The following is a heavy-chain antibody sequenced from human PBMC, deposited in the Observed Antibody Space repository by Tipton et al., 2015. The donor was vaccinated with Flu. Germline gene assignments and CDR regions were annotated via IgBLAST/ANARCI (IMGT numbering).Heavy chain of an antibody. D-gene: IGHD2-2*01. J-gene: IGHJ6*03. CDR1: GGSISSYY. CDR2: IYYSGST. Sequence: TLSLTCTVSGGSISSYYWSWIRQPPGKGLEWIGYIYYSGSTNYNPSLKSRVTISVDTSKNQFSLKLSSVAAADTAVYYCARSYCSSTSCYDYYMDVWGKGTTVTVSS. CDR3: ARSYCSSTSCYDYYMDV. V-gene: IGHV4-59*01.